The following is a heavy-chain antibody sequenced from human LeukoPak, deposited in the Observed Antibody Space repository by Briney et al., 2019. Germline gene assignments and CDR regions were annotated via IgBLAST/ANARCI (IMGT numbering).Heavy chain of an antibody. J-gene: IGHJ6*02. V-gene: IGHV4-30-4*01. CDR2: IYHGGSS. CDR1: GGSITSGDHY. CDR3: ARDGLHVDV. Sequence: SETLSLTCTVSGGSITSGDHYWGWIRQPPGKGLEWIGYIYHGGSSNYNPSLKSRLNMSVDTSKNQFSLKLSSVTAADTAVYYCARDGLHVDVWGQGTTVTVSS.